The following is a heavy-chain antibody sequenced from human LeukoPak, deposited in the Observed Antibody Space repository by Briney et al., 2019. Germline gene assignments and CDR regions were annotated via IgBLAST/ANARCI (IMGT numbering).Heavy chain of an antibody. CDR3: ARGPPYCSSTSCRNWFDP. D-gene: IGHD2-2*01. J-gene: IGHJ5*02. CDR1: GYTFTGYY. CDR2: INPNSGGT. Sequence: ASVKVSCKASGYTFTGYYMHWVRQAPGQGLEWMGWINPNSGGTNYAQKFQGRVTMTRDTSISTAYMELSRLRSDDTAVYYCARGPPYCSSTSCRNWFDPWGQGTLVTVSS. V-gene: IGHV1-2*02.